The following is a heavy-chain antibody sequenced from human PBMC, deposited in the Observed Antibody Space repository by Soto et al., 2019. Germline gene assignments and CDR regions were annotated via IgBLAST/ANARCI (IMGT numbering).Heavy chain of an antibody. CDR3: AKAPGPAAGAYY. Sequence: PRGSPRLSFAAPGFTVSSNDMSWVRQAPGKGLEWVSVIYSAGSTYYADSVKGRFTISRDNSKNTLYLQMNSLRAEDTAVYYCAKAPGPAAGAYYWGQGT. V-gene: IGHV3-66*01. D-gene: IGHD6-13*01. J-gene: IGHJ4*02. CDR2: IYSAGST. CDR1: GFTVSSND.